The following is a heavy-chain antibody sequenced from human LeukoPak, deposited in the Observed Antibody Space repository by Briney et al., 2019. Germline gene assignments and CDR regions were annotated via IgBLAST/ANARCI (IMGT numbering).Heavy chain of an antibody. V-gene: IGHV1-18*01. D-gene: IGHD3-22*01. CDR2: ISAYNGNT. J-gene: IGHJ4*02. CDR1: GYTFTSYG. Sequence: ASVKVSCKASGYTFTSYGISWVRQAPGQGLEWMGWISAYNGNTNYAQKLQGRVTMTTDTSTSTAYMELRSLRSDDTAVYYCARDPPTYYYDSSGRTFDYWGQGTLDTVSS. CDR3: ARDPPTYYYDSSGRTFDY.